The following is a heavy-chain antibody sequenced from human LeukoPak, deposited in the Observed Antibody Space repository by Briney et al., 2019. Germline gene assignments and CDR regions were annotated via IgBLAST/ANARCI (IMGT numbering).Heavy chain of an antibody. CDR1: GFTFSSYW. J-gene: IGHJ5*02. V-gene: IGHV3-7*01. Sequence: GGSLRLSCAASGFTFSSYWMSWVRQAPGKVLEWVANIKQDGSEKYYVDSVKGRFTISRDNAKNSLYLQMNSLRAEDTAVYYCARPVLSSSWYGGNNWFDPWGQGTLVTVSS. CDR3: ARPVLSSSWYGGNNWFDP. CDR2: IKQDGSEK. D-gene: IGHD6-13*01.